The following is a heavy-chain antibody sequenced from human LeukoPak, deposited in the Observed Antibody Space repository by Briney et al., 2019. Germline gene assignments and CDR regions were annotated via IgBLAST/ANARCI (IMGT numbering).Heavy chain of an antibody. CDR2: IYYSGST. D-gene: IGHD6-13*01. J-gene: IGHJ4*02. Sequence: PSETLSLTCTVSGGSISSYYWSWIRQPPGKGLEWIGYIYYSGSTYYNPSLKSRVTISVDTSKNQFSLKLSSVTAADTAVYYCARGRGQLVGYWGQGTLVTVSS. CDR1: GGSISSYY. CDR3: ARGRGQLVGY. V-gene: IGHV4-59*06.